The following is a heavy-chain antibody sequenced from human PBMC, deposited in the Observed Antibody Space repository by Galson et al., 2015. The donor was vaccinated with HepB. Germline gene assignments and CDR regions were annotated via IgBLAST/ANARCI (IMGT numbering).Heavy chain of an antibody. CDR3: ALGDGTASFGC. J-gene: IGHJ4*02. CDR2: IHPGVGNT. Sequence: SVKVSCKASGYTFTRYVIHWVRQAPGQRLEWMGWIHPGVGNTKYSQNFQDGVTSTRDTSASTAYMEVTSLRSEDTAVYYCALGDGTASFGCWGQGTLVTVSS. D-gene: IGHD3-10*01. V-gene: IGHV1-3*01. CDR1: GYTFTRYV.